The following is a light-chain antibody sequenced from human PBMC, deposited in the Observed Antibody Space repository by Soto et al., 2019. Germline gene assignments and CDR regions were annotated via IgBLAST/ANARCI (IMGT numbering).Light chain of an antibody. CDR1: SSDVGGYDL. CDR2: DVS. Sequence: QSALTQPASVSGSPGQSITISCTGTSSDVGGYDLVSGYQQHPDKVPKLMIYDVSNRPSGVSNRFSGSKSGNTASLTISGLQPEDEANYYCNSYTNSNTLLFGGGTKLTVL. V-gene: IGLV2-14*03. J-gene: IGLJ2*01. CDR3: NSYTNSNTLL.